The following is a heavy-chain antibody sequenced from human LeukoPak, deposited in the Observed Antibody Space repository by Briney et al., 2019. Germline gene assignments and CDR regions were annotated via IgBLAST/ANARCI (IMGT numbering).Heavy chain of an antibody. J-gene: IGHJ4*02. V-gene: IGHV1-2*02. D-gene: IGHD3-9*01. CDR2: INPNSGGT. CDR1: GYTFTGYY. Sequence: ASVKVSCKASGYTFTGYYMHWVRQAPGQGLEWMGWINPNSGGTNYAQKFQGRVTMTRDTSISTAYMELSRLRSDDTAVYYCVRDYDILTGRHFDYWGQGTLVTVSS. CDR3: VRDYDILTGRHFDY.